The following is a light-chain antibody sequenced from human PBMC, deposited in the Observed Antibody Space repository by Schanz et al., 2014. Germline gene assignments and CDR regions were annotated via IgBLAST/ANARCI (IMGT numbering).Light chain of an antibody. CDR3: QQYGDSPYT. J-gene: IGKJ2*01. CDR1: QSISGYD. CDR2: GAF. V-gene: IGKV3-20*01. Sequence: EIVLTQSPGTLSLSPGERATLSCKASQSISGYDLAWYQQKPGQAPRLLIYGAFDRATGIPDRFSGSGSGTVFTLTVTRLEPEDSAVYYCQQYGDSPYTFGQGTKLEIK.